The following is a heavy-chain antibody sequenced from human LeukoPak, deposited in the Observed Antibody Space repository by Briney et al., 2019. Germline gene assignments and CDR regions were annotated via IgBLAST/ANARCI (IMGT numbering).Heavy chain of an antibody. D-gene: IGHD6-19*01. J-gene: IGHJ4*02. CDR3: ARHSWVIPVADHFDY. CDR1: GGSIISSSHY. V-gene: IGHV4-39*01. Sequence: SETLSLICSVSGGSIISSSHYWGWMRQPPGKGLEWIGTTYHTGSAYYNPSLRSRVTISIDTSKNQFSLKLNSVTAADTAVYYCARHSWVIPVADHFDYWGQGTLVIVSS. CDR2: TYHTGSA.